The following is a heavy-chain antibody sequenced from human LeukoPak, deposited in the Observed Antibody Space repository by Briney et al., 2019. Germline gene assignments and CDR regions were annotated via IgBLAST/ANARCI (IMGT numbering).Heavy chain of an antibody. V-gene: IGHV4-59*01. CDR3: ASSGIAAAGTVDY. CDR2: TYYSGST. Sequence: SETLSLTCTVSGGSISSYYWSWIRQPPGKGLEWIGYTYYSGSTNYNPSLKSRVTISVDTSKNQFSLKLSSVTAADTAVYYCASSGIAAAGTVDYWGQGTLVTVSS. J-gene: IGHJ4*02. CDR1: GGSISSYY. D-gene: IGHD6-13*01.